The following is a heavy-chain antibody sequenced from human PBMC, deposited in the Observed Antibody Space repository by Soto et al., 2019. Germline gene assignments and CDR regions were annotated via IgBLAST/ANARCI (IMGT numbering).Heavy chain of an antibody. CDR3: ARAQGDVGD. CDR1: GNPFASYP. Sequence: TSVQVSCRASGNPFASYPIHWVSQAPGQGLAWIGWINTDNGDEKYSQKFQGRVTVTRDTSATTAYMEVSSLRSEDTAVYYCARAQGDVGDWGLGTPVT. J-gene: IGHJ1*01. V-gene: IGHV1-3*04. CDR2: INTDNGDE.